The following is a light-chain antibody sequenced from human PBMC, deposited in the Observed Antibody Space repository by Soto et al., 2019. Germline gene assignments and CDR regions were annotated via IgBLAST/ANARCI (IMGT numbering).Light chain of an antibody. CDR3: SSYAGSNNYV. V-gene: IGLV2-8*01. CDR1: SSDVGAYNY. J-gene: IGLJ3*02. Sequence: QSALTQPPSASGSPGQSVTLSCTGTSSDVGAYNYVSWYQQQPRKAPKLVIYEGSKRPSGVPDRFAGSHSGTTASLTVSGHQAEDEADSCRSSYAGSNNYVFGGGTQLTVL. CDR2: EGS.